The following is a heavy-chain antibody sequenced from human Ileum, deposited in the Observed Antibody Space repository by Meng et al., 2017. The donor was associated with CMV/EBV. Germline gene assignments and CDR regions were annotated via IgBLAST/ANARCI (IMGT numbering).Heavy chain of an antibody. CDR2: IRYHGSNT. Sequence: GGSLRLSCVASGFTFTSHGMHWVRQAPGRGLEWVSFIRYHGSNTYYADAVKGRFTVSRDNSKDTVYLQMNSLRAEDTATYYCAKDSRNWSFDYWGQGALVTVSS. CDR3: AKDSRNWSFDY. J-gene: IGHJ4*02. V-gene: IGHV3-30*02. CDR1: GFTFTSHG. D-gene: IGHD1-1*01.